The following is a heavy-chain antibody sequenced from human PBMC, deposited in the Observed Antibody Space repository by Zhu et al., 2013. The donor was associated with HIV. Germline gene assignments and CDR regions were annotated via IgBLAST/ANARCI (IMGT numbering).Heavy chain of an antibody. D-gene: IGHD3-3*01. CDR2: IIPIFGTA. CDR1: GGTFSSYA. J-gene: IGHJ3*02. V-gene: IGHV1-69*01. Sequence: QVQLVQSGAEVKKPGSSVKVSCKASGGTFSSYAISWVRQAPGQGLEWMGGIIPIFGTANYAQKFQGRVTITADESTSTAYMELSSLRSEDTAVYYCARDHGRVGYYDFWSGYSSFSAFDIWAKGQWSPSLQ. CDR3: ARDHGRVGYYDFWSGYSSFSAFDI.